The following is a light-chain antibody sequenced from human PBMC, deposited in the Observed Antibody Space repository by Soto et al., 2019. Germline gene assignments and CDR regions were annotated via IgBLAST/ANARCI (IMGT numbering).Light chain of an antibody. CDR2: AAS. CDR1: QGISNF. Sequence: DIQMTQSPTSLSASVGDRVTITCRASQGISNFVAWYQQKPWQAPKLLIYAASTLQSGVPSRFGSNGCALDISISENLPRPEYVSNCTCQMYSMVSVLGPGTK. J-gene: IGKJ3*01. CDR3: QMYSMVSV. V-gene: IGKV1-27*01.